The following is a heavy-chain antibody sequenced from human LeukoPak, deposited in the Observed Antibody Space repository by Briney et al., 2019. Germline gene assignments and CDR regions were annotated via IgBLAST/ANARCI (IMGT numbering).Heavy chain of an antibody. V-gene: IGHV3-7*01. D-gene: IGHD1-1*01. CDR2: MDPSGSQK. CDR3: AIWTSGNY. J-gene: IGHJ4*02. Sequence: GGSLRLSCAASGLTVSNNYMKWVRQAPGKGLEWVANMDPSGSQKRYVDSVKGRFSISKDNPGTSLYLEMYSLRAEDTAIYYCAIWTSGNYWGQGTLVTVSS. CDR1: GLTVSNNY.